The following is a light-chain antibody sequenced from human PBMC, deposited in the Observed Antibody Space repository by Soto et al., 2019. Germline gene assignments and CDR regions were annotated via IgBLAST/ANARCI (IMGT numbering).Light chain of an antibody. CDR1: QTISSW. CDR3: QHYNSYSEA. J-gene: IGKJ1*01. Sequence: DIPMTQSPSTLSGSVGARVTITCRASQTISSWLAWYQQKPGKAPKLLIYKASTLKSGVPSRFSGSGSGTEFNLTISSLQPDDFATYYCQHYNSYSEAFGQGTKVELK. CDR2: KAS. V-gene: IGKV1-5*03.